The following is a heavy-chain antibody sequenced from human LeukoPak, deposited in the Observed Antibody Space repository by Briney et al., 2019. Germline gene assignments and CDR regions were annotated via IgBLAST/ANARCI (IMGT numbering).Heavy chain of an antibody. CDR2: ISGSGDTT. V-gene: IGHV3-23*01. J-gene: IGHJ4*02. D-gene: IGHD6-13*01. CDR1: GFTFSLYA. Sequence: GGSLRLSCAASGFTFSLYAMTWVRQAPGKGLEWVSGISGSGDTTYYADSVKGRFTISRDNSKNSLYLQMSSLRVDDTAMYYCARDMVMRRIAAASPGDFWGQGTLVTVSS. CDR3: ARDMVMRRIAAASPGDF.